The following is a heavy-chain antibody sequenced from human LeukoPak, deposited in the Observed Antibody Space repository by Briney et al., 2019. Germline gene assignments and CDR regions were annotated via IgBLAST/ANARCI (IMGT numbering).Heavy chain of an antibody. CDR1: GYTFTGYY. Sequence: RASVKVSCKASGYTFTGYYMHWVRQAPGQGLEWMGWINPNSGGTNYAQKFQGRVTMTRDTSISTAYMELSRLRSDDTAVYYCARDYDILTAYYTYYGMDVWGQGTTVTVSS. CDR3: ARDYDILTAYYTYYGMDV. CDR2: INPNSGGT. J-gene: IGHJ6*02. V-gene: IGHV1-2*02. D-gene: IGHD3-9*01.